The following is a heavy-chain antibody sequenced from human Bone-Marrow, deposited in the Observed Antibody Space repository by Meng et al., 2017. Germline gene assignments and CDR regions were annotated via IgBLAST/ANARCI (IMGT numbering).Heavy chain of an antibody. J-gene: IGHJ4*02. CDR2: IYYRGST. CDR1: GGSISTTSYY. CDR3: ATSTVTTFFDY. V-gene: IGHV4-39*01. D-gene: IGHD4-17*01. Sequence: QLQLQESGPGLLKPSETLSLTCTVSGGSISTTSYYWGWIRQPPGKGLQWIASIYYRGSTYYNPSLKSRVTISVDTSKNQFSLKLSSVTAADTAVYYCATSTVTTFFDYWGQGTLVTVSS.